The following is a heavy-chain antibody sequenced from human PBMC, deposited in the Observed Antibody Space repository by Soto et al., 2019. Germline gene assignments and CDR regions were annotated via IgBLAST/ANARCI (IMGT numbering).Heavy chain of an antibody. CDR1: GGSISNYY. CDR3: ARTLSSYSGMDV. V-gene: IGHV4-59*01. Sequence: PSETLSLTCTVSGGSISNYYWSWIRQPPGKGLEWIGYIYYSGSTNYNPSLKSRVTISVDTSKNQFSLELSSVTAADTAVYHCARTLSSYSGMDVWGQGTRVT. J-gene: IGHJ6*02. D-gene: IGHD3-10*01. CDR2: IYYSGST.